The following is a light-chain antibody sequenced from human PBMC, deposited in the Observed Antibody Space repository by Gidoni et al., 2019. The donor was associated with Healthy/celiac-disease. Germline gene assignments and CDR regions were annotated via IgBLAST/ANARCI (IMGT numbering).Light chain of an antibody. Sequence: QSALTQPASVSGSPGQSITISCTGTSSDVGGYNSVSLYQQHPGKAPKLMIYDVSNRPSGVSNRFSGAKAGNTASLTISGLQAEDEADYYCSSYTSSSTPNWVFGGGTKLTV. CDR1: SSDVGGYNS. CDR2: DVS. CDR3: SSYTSSSTPNWV. J-gene: IGLJ3*02. V-gene: IGLV2-14*03.